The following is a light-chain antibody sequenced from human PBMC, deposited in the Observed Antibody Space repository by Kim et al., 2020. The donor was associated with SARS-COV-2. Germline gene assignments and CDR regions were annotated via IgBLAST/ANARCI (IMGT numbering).Light chain of an antibody. V-gene: IGLV3-1*01. CDR2: QDS. CDR1: KLVDKY. CDR3: QAWDSSTEV. J-gene: IGLJ1*01. Sequence: SVSPGQTASITCSGDKLVDKYACWYQQKPGQSPVLVIYQDSKRPSGIPERFSGSNSGNTATLTISGTQAMDEADYYCQAWDSSTEVFGTGTQLTVL.